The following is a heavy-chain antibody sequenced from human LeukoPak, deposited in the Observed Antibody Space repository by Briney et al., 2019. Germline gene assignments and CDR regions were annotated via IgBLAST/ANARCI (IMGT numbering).Heavy chain of an antibody. CDR1: GFTVSGDH. D-gene: IGHD2-15*01. CDR2: IYGTDNT. CDR3: ARRIVFFGMDV. Sequence: PGGSLRLSCAASGFTVSGDHMTWVRQAPGKGLEWVTVIYGTDNTLYTDSVRGRFTISRDNSKNTLYLQMNSLRAEDMAVYYCARRIVFFGMDVWGQGTTVIVSS. V-gene: IGHV3-53*01. J-gene: IGHJ6*02.